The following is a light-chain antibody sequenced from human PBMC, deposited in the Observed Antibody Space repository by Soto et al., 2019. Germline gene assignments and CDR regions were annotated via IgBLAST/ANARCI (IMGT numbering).Light chain of an antibody. Sequence: EIVLTQSPGTLSLSPGERATLSCRASQSVFYSSNNYNYLAWYQQKPGQPPKLLLYWASTRGSGVPDRFSGSGSGADFTLTISSLQAEDVAVYYCQQYYGTPYTFGQGTKLEIK. J-gene: IGKJ2*01. CDR2: WAS. V-gene: IGKV4-1*01. CDR1: QSVFYSSNNYNY. CDR3: QQYYGTPYT.